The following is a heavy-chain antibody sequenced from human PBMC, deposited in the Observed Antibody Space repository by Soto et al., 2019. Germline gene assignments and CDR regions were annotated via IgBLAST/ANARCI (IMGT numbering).Heavy chain of an antibody. CDR1: GYSFAGYW. Sequence: GESLKISCKGSGYSFAGYWITWVRQKPGKGLEWMGRLDPSDSQTYYSPSFRGHVTISAPKSITTVFLQWSSLRASDTAMYYCARQIYDSDTGPNFQYYFDSWGQGTPVTVSS. CDR2: LDPSDSQT. D-gene: IGHD3-22*01. V-gene: IGHV5-10-1*01. CDR3: ARQIYDSDTGPNFQYYFDS. J-gene: IGHJ4*02.